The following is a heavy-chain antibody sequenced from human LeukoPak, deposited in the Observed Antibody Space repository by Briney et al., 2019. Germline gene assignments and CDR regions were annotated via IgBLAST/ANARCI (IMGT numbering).Heavy chain of an antibody. Sequence: GGSLRLSCAASGFTFSTYDMTWVRQAPGKGLEWVSTINDSGGSTFYADSVKGRFTISRDNSKNTLYLQMNSLRAEDTAVYYCAKAVVTAIHAFDYWGQGTLVTVSS. D-gene: IGHD2-21*02. V-gene: IGHV3-23*01. J-gene: IGHJ4*02. CDR1: GFTFSTYD. CDR2: INDSGGST. CDR3: AKAVVTAIHAFDY.